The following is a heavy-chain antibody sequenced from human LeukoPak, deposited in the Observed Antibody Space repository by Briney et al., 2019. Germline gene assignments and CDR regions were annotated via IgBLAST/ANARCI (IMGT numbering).Heavy chain of an antibody. D-gene: IGHD3-22*01. CDR3: ARVDSSGPFGAFDI. V-gene: IGHV1-18*01. Sequence: GASVKVSCKASGGTFSSYGISWVRQAPGQGLEWMGWISDYNGNTNYEQKLQGRVTMTTDTSTSTAYMELRSLRSDDTAVYYCARVDSSGPFGAFDIWGQGTMVTVSS. CDR1: GGTFSSYG. J-gene: IGHJ3*02. CDR2: ISDYNGNT.